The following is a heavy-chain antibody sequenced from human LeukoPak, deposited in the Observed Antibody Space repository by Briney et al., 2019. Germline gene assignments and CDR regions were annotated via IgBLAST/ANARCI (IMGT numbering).Heavy chain of an antibody. D-gene: IGHD5-18*01. J-gene: IGHJ4*02. CDR2: ISYDGSNK. CDR3: AEDGATWIQLWSEGLDY. Sequence: GGSLRLSCAASEFTFSSYGMHWVRQAPGKGLEWVAVISYDGSNKYYADSVKGRFTISRDNSKNTLYLQMNSLRTEDTAVYYCAEDGATWIQLWSEGLDYWGQGTLVTISS. V-gene: IGHV3-30*18. CDR1: EFTFSSYG.